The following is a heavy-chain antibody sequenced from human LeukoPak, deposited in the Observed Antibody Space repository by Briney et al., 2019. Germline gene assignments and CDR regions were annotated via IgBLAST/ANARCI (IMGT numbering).Heavy chain of an antibody. CDR3: ARGSGSYWWFDS. Sequence: ASVKVSCKISGYTLTQLSIHWVRQAPGQGLEWMGWINPDSGDTNYAQKFQGWVTMTRDTSISTAYMEVRRLRSDDTAVYYCARGSGSYWWFDSWGQGTLVTVSS. D-gene: IGHD1-26*01. CDR1: GYTLTQLS. CDR2: INPDSGDT. J-gene: IGHJ5*01. V-gene: IGHV1-2*04.